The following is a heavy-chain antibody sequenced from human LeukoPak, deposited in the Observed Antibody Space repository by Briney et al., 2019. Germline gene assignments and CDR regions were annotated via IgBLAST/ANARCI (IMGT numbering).Heavy chain of an antibody. CDR1: VYTFTSYG. CDR3: ARSATNRDISASGSDYYYYGMDV. V-gene: IGHV1-18*01. J-gene: IGHJ6*02. Sequence: GASVRVSCKASVYTFTSYGITWVRQAPGQGLEWMGWISAYNGNTNYAQKLQGRVTMTTDTSTSTAYMELRSLRSDDTAVYYCARSATNRDISASGSDYYYYGMDVWGQGTTVTVSS. D-gene: IGHD3-10*01. CDR2: ISAYNGNT.